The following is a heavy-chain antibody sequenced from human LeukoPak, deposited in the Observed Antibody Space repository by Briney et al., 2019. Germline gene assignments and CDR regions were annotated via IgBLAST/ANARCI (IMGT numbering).Heavy chain of an antibody. CDR2: ISYDGSNK. Sequence: GGPLRLSCAASGSTFSSYGMHWVRQAPGKGLEWVAVISYDGSNKYYADSVKGRFTISRDNSKNTLYLQMNSLRAEDTAVYYCAKSDYLENHDAFDIWAQGTMVTVSS. CDR1: GSTFSSYG. V-gene: IGHV3-30*18. J-gene: IGHJ3*02. D-gene: IGHD4-11*01. CDR3: AKSDYLENHDAFDI.